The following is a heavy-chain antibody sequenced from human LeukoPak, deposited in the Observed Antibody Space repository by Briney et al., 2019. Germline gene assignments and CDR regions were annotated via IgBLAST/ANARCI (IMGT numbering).Heavy chain of an antibody. CDR1: GGSLSGYY. V-gene: IGHV3-53*01. CDR3: ARETYDILTGYHNNWFDP. D-gene: IGHD3-9*01. CDR2: IYSGGST. Sequence: ETLSLTCAVYGGSLSGYYMSWVRQAPGKGLEWVSVIYSGGSTYYADSVKGRFTISRDNSKNTLYLQMNSLRAEDTAVYYCARETYDILTGYHNNWFDPWGQGTLVTVSS. J-gene: IGHJ5*02.